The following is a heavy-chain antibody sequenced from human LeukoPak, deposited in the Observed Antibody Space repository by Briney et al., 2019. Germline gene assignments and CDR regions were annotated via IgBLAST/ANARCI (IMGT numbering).Heavy chain of an antibody. V-gene: IGHV4-4*02. CDR1: GGSISSSNW. D-gene: IGHD3-10*01. J-gene: IGHJ3*02. CDR3: ARDSVGLVDAFDI. CDR2: IYHSGST. Sequence: SETLSLTCAVSGGSISSSNWWSWVRQPPGKGLEWIGEIYHSGSTNYNPSLKSRVTISVDKSKNQFSLKLSSVTAADTAVYYCARDSVGLVDAFDIWGQGTMVTVSS.